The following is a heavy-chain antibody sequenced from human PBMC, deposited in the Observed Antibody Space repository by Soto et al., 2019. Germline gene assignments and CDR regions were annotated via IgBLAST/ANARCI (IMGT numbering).Heavy chain of an antibody. CDR2: IKQDGSEK. CDR3: ARGHKGLEV. CDR1: GFTFSSYG. J-gene: IGHJ6*02. V-gene: IGHV3-7*01. Sequence: GGSLRLSCAASGFTFSSYGMHWVRQAPGKGLEWVAYIKQDGSEKYYVDSVKGRFTISRDNPKSSLYLQMNNLRAEDTAVYYCARGHKGLEVWGQGTTVTVSS.